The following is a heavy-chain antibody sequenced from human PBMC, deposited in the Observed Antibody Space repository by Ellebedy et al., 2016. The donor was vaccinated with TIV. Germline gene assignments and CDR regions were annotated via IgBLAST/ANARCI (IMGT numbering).Heavy chain of an antibody. V-gene: IGHV1-18*04. D-gene: IGHD6-19*01. J-gene: IGHJ4*02. Sequence: ASVKVSCKASGYTFTGYYMHWVRQAPGQGLEWMGWIGAYNGNTNYAQKLQGRVTMTTDTSTSTAYMELRSLRSDDTAVYYCARDMPDSSGWYGGYYFDYWGQGTLVTVSS. CDR2: IGAYNGNT. CDR1: GYTFTGYY. CDR3: ARDMPDSSGWYGGYYFDY.